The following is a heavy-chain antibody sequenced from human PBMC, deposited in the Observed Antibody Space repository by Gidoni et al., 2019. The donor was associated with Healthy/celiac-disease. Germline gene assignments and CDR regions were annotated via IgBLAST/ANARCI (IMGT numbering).Heavy chain of an antibody. V-gene: IGHV3-23*01. CDR2: ISGSGGST. CDR3: AKSVDYYYYYGMDV. Sequence: EVQPLESGGGLVQPGGSLRLSCAASGFTFSSYAMSWVRQAPGKGLEWVSAISGSGGSTYYADSVKGRFTISRDNSKNTLYLQMNSLRAEDTAVYYCAKSVDYYYYYGMDVWGQGTTVTVSS. J-gene: IGHJ6*02. CDR1: GFTFSSYA.